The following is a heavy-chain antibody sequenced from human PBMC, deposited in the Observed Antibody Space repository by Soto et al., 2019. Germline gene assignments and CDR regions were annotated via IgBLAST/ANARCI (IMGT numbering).Heavy chain of an antibody. V-gene: IGHV3-33*01. CDR3: ARGGGILQYYFDY. CDR2: IWYDGSNK. CDR1: GFTFSSYG. Sequence: GGSLRLSCAASGFTFSSYGMHWVRQAPGKGLEWVAVIWYDGSNKYYADSVKGRFTISRDNSKNTLYLQMNSLRAEDTAVYYCARGGGILQYYFDYWGQGTLVTVSS. J-gene: IGHJ4*02. D-gene: IGHD4-4*01.